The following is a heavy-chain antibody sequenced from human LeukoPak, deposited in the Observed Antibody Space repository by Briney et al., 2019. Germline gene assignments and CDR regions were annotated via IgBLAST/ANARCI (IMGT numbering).Heavy chain of an antibody. J-gene: IGHJ4*02. CDR2: ITSSSSTI. V-gene: IGHV3-48*01. D-gene: IGHD1-1*01. CDR1: GFTFSDYN. CDR3: ARVRARYNLDY. Sequence: GGSLRLSCAASGFTFSDYNMNWVRQAPGKGLEWVSYITSSSSTIYYADSVKGRFTISRDNAKNSLYLQMNSLRAEDTAVYYCARVRARYNLDYWGQGTLVTVSS.